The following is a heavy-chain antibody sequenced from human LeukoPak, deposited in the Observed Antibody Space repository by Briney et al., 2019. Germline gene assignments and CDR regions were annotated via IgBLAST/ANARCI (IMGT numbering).Heavy chain of an antibody. CDR3: ARDAYYYDSSGYPVFDY. J-gene: IGHJ4*02. Sequence: GASVKVSCKASGGTFSSYAISWVRQAPGQGLEWMGRIIPILGIANYAQKFQGRVTITADKSTSTAYMELSSLRSEDTAVYYCARDAYYYDSSGYPVFDYWGQGTLVTVSS. CDR2: IIPILGIA. D-gene: IGHD3-22*01. V-gene: IGHV1-69*04. CDR1: GGTFSSYA.